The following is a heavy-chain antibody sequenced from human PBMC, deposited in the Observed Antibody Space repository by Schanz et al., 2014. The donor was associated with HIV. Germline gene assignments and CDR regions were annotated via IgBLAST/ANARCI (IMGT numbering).Heavy chain of an antibody. J-gene: IGHJ4*02. CDR1: GFTFSSHW. V-gene: IGHV3-74*02. CDR3: AKAGLFFGQLWLGFFDY. D-gene: IGHD3-10*01. CDR2: INSNEGTT. Sequence: EVLLVESGGGFVQPGGSLRLSCAASGFTFSSHWMHWVRQAPGKGLVWVSRINSNEGTTDYADSVKGRFTISRDNSKNTLDLQMNNLKPEDTAVYYCAKAGLFFGQLWLGFFDYWGQGAQVTVSS.